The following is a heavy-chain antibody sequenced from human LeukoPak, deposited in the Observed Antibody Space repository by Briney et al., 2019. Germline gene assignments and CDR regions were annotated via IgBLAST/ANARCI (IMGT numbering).Heavy chain of an antibody. V-gene: IGHV5-51*01. CDR3: ARLGAEMATIPYHHLNFDY. D-gene: IGHD5-24*01. CDR2: IYPGDSET. Sequence: AESLKISCKGSGYSFTSYWIGWVRQMPGKGLEWMGIIYPGDSETRYSPSFQGQVTISADKSISTAYLQWSSLKASDTAMYYCARLGAEMATIPYHHLNFDYWGQGTLVTV. CDR1: GYSFTSYW. J-gene: IGHJ4*02.